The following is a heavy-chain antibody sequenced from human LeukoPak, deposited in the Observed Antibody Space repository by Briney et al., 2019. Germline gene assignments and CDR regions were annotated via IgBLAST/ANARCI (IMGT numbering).Heavy chain of an antibody. CDR2: INHSGST. Sequence: PSETLSLTCAVYDGSFSGYYWSWIRQPPGKGLEWIGEINHSGSTNYNPSLKSRVTISVDTSKNQFSLKLSSVTAADTAVYYCARSPQFDGSGSYSNWFDPWGQGTLVTVSS. V-gene: IGHV4-34*01. J-gene: IGHJ5*02. CDR1: DGSFSGYY. D-gene: IGHD3-10*01. CDR3: ARSPQFDGSGSYSNWFDP.